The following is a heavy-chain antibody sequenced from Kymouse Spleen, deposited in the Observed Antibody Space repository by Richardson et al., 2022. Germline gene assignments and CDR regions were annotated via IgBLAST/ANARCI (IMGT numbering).Heavy chain of an antibody. Sequence: EVQLVESGGGLVQPGRSLRLSCAASGFTFDDYAMHWVRQAPGKGLEWVSGISWNSGSIGYADSVKGRFTISRDNAKNSLYLQMNSLRAEDTALYYCAKDEGGSYYYYGMDVWGQGTTVTVSS. CDR2: ISWNSGSI. V-gene: IGHV3-9*01. J-gene: IGHJ6*02. CDR1: GFTFDDYA. D-gene: IGHD1-26*01. CDR3: AKDEGGSYYYYGMDV.